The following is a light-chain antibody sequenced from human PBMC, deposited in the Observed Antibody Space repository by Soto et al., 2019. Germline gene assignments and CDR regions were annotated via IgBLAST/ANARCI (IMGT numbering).Light chain of an antibody. CDR1: SSDVGGYNY. Sequence: QSVLTQPASVSGSPGQSITISCTGTSSDVGGYNYVSWYQQHPGKPPKVMIYEVSNRPSGVSNRFSGSKSGNTASLTISGLQAEDEADYYCSSYSSIGSLVFGTGTKVTVL. CDR3: SSYSSIGSLV. CDR2: EVS. J-gene: IGLJ1*01. V-gene: IGLV2-14*01.